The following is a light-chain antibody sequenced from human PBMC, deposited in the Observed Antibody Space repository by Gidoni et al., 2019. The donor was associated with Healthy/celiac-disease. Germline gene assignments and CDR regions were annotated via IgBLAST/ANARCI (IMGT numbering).Light chain of an antibody. J-gene: IGKJ2*01. CDR2: WAS. CDR1: QSVLYSSNNKNY. Sequence: DIVMTQSPDSLAVSLGERATINCKSSQSVLYSSNNKNYLAWYQQKPGQPPKLLIYWASTRESGVPDRFSGSGSGTDFTLPISSLQAEDVAVYYCQHLETFGQGTKLEIK. V-gene: IGKV4-1*01. CDR3: QHLET.